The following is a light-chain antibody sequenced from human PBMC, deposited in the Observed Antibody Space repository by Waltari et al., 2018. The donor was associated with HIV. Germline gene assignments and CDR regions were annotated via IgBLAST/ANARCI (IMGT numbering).Light chain of an antibody. CDR1: QSVSSSY. Sequence: EIVLTQSPGTLSLSPGDRATLSCRASQSVSSSYLAWYQQKPGQTPRLLIYGASSRAAGIPDRFSGSGSGTDFTLTISRLEPEDFAVYYCQQYGSSLPLTFGGGTKVEIK. CDR2: GAS. V-gene: IGKV3-20*01. J-gene: IGKJ4*01. CDR3: QQYGSSLPLT.